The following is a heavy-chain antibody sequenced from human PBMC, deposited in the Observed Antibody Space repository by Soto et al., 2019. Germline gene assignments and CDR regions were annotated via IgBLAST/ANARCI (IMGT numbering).Heavy chain of an antibody. V-gene: IGHV5-51*01. CDR1: GYTFTIYW. D-gene: IGHD4-17*01. J-gene: IGHJ4*02. CDR2: IYPSDSDT. Sequence: GESLKISCQVSGYTFTIYWIGWVRQMPGKGLEWMGIIYPSDSDTRYSPSFQGQVTISADQSINTAYLQWDSLKASDTAIYCCAKPANTVADHFDLWGQGTPVTVSS. CDR3: AKPANTVADHFDL.